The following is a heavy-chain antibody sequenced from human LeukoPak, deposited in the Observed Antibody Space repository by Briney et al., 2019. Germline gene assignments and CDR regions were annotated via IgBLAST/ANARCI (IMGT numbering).Heavy chain of an antibody. V-gene: IGHV4-59*08. CDR2: IYYSGST. Sequence: SETLSLTCTVSGDSLSTYSWSWLRQPPGKGLEYIGYIYYSGSTNYNPSLKSRVTMSVDTSKNQFSLKLNSVTAADTAVYYCVGEKNYWGTPYWGQGTPVTVSS. CDR1: GDSLSTYS. J-gene: IGHJ4*02. CDR3: VGEKNYWGTPY. D-gene: IGHD1-7*01.